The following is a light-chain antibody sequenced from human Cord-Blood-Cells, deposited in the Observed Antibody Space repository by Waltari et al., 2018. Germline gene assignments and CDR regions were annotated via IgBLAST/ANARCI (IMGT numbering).Light chain of an antibody. Sequence: QSALTQPASVSGSPGQSITISCTGTSSDVGRYNLVSWYQQHPGKAPKLMIYEGSKRPSGVSNRFSGSKSGNTASLTISGLQAEDEADYYCCSYAGSNRVFGGGTKLTVL. CDR2: EGS. CDR3: CSYAGSNRV. J-gene: IGLJ3*02. CDR1: SSDVGRYNL. V-gene: IGLV2-23*01.